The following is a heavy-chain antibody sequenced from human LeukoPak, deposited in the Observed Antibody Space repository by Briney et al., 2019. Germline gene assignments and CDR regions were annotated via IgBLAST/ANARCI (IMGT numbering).Heavy chain of an antibody. J-gene: IGHJ6*02. D-gene: IGHD2-2*01. Sequence: GGSLRLSCAASGFTFSSYSMNWVRQAPGKGPEWVSSISSSSSYIYYADSVKGRFTISRDNAKNSLYLQMNSLRAEDTAVYYCARDFGGQLLSGYYYYYGMDVWGQGTTVTVSS. CDR2: ISSSSSYI. V-gene: IGHV3-21*01. CDR3: ARDFGGQLLSGYYYYYGMDV. CDR1: GFTFSSYS.